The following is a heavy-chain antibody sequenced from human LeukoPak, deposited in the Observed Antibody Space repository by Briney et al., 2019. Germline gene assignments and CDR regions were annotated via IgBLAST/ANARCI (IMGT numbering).Heavy chain of an antibody. CDR2: INHSGST. V-gene: IGHV4-34*01. J-gene: IGHJ4*02. D-gene: IGHD6-19*01. CDR1: GGSFSGYY. Sequence: SEPLSLTCAVYGGSFSGYYWSWIRQPPGKGLEWIGEINHSGSTNYNPSLKSRVTISVDTSKNQFSLKLSSVTAADTAVYYCARERWLVRVTFDYWGQGTLVTVSS. CDR3: ARERWLVRVTFDY.